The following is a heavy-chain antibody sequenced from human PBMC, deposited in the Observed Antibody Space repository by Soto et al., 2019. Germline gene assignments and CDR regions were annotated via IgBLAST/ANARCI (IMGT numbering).Heavy chain of an antibody. CDR2: IYYRGNA. D-gene: IGHD6-19*01. CDR1: DDSINSDKYY. J-gene: IGHJ6*03. Sequence: SETLSLTCSVSDDSINSDKYYWGWIRQPPGKGLEWIGSIYYRGNAYYNPSLQTRVTISLDKSRNQFSLKLSSVTAADTAVYYCRVSSGWEGDTYYYYYYMDVWGKGTTVTVSS. CDR3: RVSSGWEGDTYYYYYYMDV. V-gene: IGHV4-39*01.